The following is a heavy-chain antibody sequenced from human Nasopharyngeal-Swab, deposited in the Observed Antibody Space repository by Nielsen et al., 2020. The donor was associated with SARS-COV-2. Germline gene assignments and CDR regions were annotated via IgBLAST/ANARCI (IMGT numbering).Heavy chain of an antibody. CDR2: ISSSSSYI. V-gene: IGHV3-21*01. Sequence: GESLKISCAAFGFTFSSYSMNWVRQAPGKGLEWVSSISSSSSYIYYADSVKGRFTISRDNAKNSLYLQMNSLRAEDTAVYYCARAVEMATIWAYYYYYMDVWGKGTTVTVSS. CDR3: ARAVEMATIWAYYYYYMDV. CDR1: GFTFSSYS. D-gene: IGHD5-24*01. J-gene: IGHJ6*03.